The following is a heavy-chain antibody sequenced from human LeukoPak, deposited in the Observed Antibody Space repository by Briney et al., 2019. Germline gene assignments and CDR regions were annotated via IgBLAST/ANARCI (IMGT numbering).Heavy chain of an antibody. CDR3: AKTRQYYDILTGYPDY. Sequence: GGSLRLSCAASGFTFSSYAMSWVRQAPGKGLEWVSAISGSGGSTYYADSAKGRFTISRDNSKNTLYLQMNSLRAEDTAVYYCAKTRQYYDILTGYPDYWGQGTLVTVSS. V-gene: IGHV3-23*01. CDR2: ISGSGGST. D-gene: IGHD3-9*01. CDR1: GFTFSSYA. J-gene: IGHJ4*02.